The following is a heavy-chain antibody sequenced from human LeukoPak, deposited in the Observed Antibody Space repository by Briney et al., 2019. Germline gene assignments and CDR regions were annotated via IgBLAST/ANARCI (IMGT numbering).Heavy chain of an antibody. CDR2: ISSRSNYI. CDR1: GFTFSSYA. Sequence: MPGGSLRLSCAASGFTFSSYAMSWVRQAPGKGLEWVSSISSRSNYIYYADSVKGRFTISRDNAKNSLYLQMNSLRAEDTAVYYCARDYIVVVVAAGFDYWGQGTLVTVSS. D-gene: IGHD2-15*01. J-gene: IGHJ4*02. CDR3: ARDYIVVVVAAGFDY. V-gene: IGHV3-21*01.